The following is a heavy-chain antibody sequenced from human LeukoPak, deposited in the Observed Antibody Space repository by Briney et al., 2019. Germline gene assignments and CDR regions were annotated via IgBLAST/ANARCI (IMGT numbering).Heavy chain of an antibody. J-gene: IGHJ4*02. CDR3: ARYHAIFGVHN. CDR1: GYTFTGYY. V-gene: IGHV1-2*02. Sequence: ASVKVSCKASGYTFTGYYMHWVRQAPGQGLEWMGWINPNSGGTNYARKFQGRVTMTRDTSISTAYMELSRLRSDDTAIYYCARYHAIFGVHNWGQGTLITVSS. D-gene: IGHD3-3*01. CDR2: INPNSGGT.